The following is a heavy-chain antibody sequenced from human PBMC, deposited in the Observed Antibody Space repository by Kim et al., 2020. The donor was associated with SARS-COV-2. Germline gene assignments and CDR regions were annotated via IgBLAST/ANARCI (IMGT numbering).Heavy chain of an antibody. V-gene: IGHV3-74*01. J-gene: IGHJ4*02. CDR3: AIIAAGGT. D-gene: IGHD6-13*01. CDR1: GFSFSSYW. Sequence: GGSLRLSCAASGFSFSSYWMHWVRQAPGKGLVWVSRINGDGSTTNYADSVKGRFTVSRDNAKNTLYLQMNSLRAEDMAVYHCAIIAAGGTWGQGTLVTVSS. CDR2: INGDGSTT.